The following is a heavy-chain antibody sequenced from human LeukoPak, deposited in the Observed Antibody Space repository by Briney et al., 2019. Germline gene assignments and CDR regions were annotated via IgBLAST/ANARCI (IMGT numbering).Heavy chain of an antibody. CDR2: IYSGGST. V-gene: IGHV3-53*04. Sequence: GGSLRLSCAASGFTVSSNYMSWVRQAPGKGLEWVSVIYSGGSTYYADSVKGRFTISRHNSKNTLYLQMNSLRAEDTAVYYCARDGILGYGYGMDVWGQGTTVTVSS. D-gene: IGHD5-12*01. J-gene: IGHJ6*02. CDR1: GFTVSSNY. CDR3: ARDGILGYGYGMDV.